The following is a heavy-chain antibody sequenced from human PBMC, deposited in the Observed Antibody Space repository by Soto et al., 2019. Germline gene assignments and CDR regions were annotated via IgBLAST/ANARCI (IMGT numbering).Heavy chain of an antibody. V-gene: IGHV5-51*01. Sequence: GESLKISCKGSGYSFTSYWIGWVRQMPGKGLEWMGIIYPGDSDTRYSPSFQGQVTISADKSISTAYLQWSSLKASDTAMYYCARGKYYDSLTGYYRPDNWFDPWGQGTLVTVSS. D-gene: IGHD3-9*01. CDR2: IYPGDSDT. CDR1: GYSFTSYW. J-gene: IGHJ5*02. CDR3: ARGKYYDSLTGYYRPDNWFDP.